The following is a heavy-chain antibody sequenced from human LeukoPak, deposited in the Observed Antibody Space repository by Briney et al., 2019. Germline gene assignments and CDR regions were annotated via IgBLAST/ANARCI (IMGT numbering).Heavy chain of an antibody. CDR3: AKYTAVGVRWFDP. CDR1: GFTFSSYA. CDR2: MSGSGGSI. V-gene: IGHV3-23*01. J-gene: IGHJ5*02. D-gene: IGHD4-23*01. Sequence: GGSLPLSCAASGFTFSSYAMSWVRQAPGKGLEWVSAMSGSGGSIYYADSVKGRFTISRDNSKNTLYLQMNSLRAEDTAVYYCAKYTAVGVRWFDPWGQGHLVIVSS.